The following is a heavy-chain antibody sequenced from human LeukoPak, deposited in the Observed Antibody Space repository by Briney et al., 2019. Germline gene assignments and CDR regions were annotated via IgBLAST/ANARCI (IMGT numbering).Heavy chain of an antibody. CDR3: ARGNEKGY. Sequence: GGSLRLSCATSGFTLTTYVMMWVRQAPGKGLEWISAISGGTTFYADSVKGRFFISRDNSKNILYLQMNSLRAGDTAVYYCARGNEKGYWGQGTLVTVSS. J-gene: IGHJ4*02. CDR1: GFTLTTYV. CDR2: ISGGTT. V-gene: IGHV3-23*01.